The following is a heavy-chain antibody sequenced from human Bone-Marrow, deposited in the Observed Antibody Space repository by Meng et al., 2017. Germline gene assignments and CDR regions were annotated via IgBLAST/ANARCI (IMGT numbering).Heavy chain of an antibody. Sequence: QGQLQESGPGLVKPSQTLSLTCTVSGGSISSGNHYWSWIRQHPGKGLEYIGYIYYSGSTYYNPSLKSRVIISVDTSKNQFSLRLNSVTAADTAVYYCASLYGDSLVWYLDLWGRGTLVTVSS. V-gene: IGHV4-31*03. CDR1: GGSISSGNHY. J-gene: IGHJ2*01. CDR3: ASLYGDSLVWYLDL. D-gene: IGHD4-17*01. CDR2: IYYSGST.